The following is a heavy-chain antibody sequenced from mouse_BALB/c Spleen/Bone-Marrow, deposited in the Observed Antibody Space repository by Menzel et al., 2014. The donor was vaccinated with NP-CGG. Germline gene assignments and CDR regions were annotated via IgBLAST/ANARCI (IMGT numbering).Heavy chain of an antibody. CDR2: IDPSDSYI. D-gene: IGHD3-1*01. Sequence: QVQPQQSGAEFAKPGASVRLSCKASGYTFTRFYIHWVKQRPGQDLEWIGEIDPSDSYINYNQKFKGKATLTVDKSSSTAYMQLSSLTSEDSALYYCARWGYLDYWGQGTTLTVSS. V-gene: IGHV1-69*02. CDR3: ARWGYLDY. CDR1: GYTFTRFY. J-gene: IGHJ2*01.